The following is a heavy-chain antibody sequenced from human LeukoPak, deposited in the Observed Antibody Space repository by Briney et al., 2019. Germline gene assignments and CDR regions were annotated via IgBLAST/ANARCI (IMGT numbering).Heavy chain of an antibody. CDR1: GASITTYS. J-gene: IGHJ5*02. Sequence: SETLSLTRIVSGASITTYSWNWLRQSPGKGLEWIGYFSLGGSGTTSYTSSLKSRVTISRDTSKNQLSLKLTSVTAADTAVYYCARWDDSAWAFGTWGPGTLVTVSS. V-gene: IGHV4-59*08. CDR2: FSLGGSGTT. CDR3: ARWDDSAWAFGT. D-gene: IGHD6-19*01.